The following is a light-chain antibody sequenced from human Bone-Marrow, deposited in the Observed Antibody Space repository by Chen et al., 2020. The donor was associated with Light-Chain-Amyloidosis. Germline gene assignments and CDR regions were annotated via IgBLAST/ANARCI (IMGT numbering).Light chain of an antibody. Sequence: QSVLTQPPSASGTPGQRVSISCSGNSSNVGGITFNWYQQIPGRAPKLLIYSNNKRPSGVPDRFSGSKSGTSASLAISRLQSEDEADYYCAAWDDSLSGPRVFGGGTKLTVL. CDR1: SSNVGGIT. CDR3: AAWDDSLSGPRV. CDR2: SNN. V-gene: IGLV1-44*01. J-gene: IGLJ3*02.